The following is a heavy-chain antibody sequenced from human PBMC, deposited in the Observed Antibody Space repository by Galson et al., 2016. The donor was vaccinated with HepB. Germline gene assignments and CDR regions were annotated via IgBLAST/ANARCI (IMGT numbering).Heavy chain of an antibody. Sequence: SLRLSCAASGFTFSTYSMNWVRQAPGKGLEWVSYISSTTTYIHYADTVKGRFTVSRDNATNSLYLQMNSLRAEDTAVYYCARRDDNTHYYPYWGQGTLVTVSS. CDR3: ARRDDNTHYYPY. CDR2: ISSTTTYI. CDR1: GFTFSTYS. D-gene: IGHD3-22*01. V-gene: IGHV3-21*01. J-gene: IGHJ4*02.